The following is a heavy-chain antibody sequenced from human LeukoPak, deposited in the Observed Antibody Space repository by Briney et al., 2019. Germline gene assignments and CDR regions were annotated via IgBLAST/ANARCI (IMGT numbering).Heavy chain of an antibody. Sequence: PSETLSLTSIVSGDSISNYYSSWVRQPDGEVLEWVGRLYINVRTNYTPALQSRVSLSGDTSKNQLSLRLTSVTAADTAVYYCVRELRWRDASHYYYMDVWGKGTTVTVSS. J-gene: IGHJ6*03. D-gene: IGHD2-15*01. CDR1: GDSISNYY. CDR2: LYINVRT. CDR3: VRELRWRDASHYYYMDV. V-gene: IGHV4-4*07.